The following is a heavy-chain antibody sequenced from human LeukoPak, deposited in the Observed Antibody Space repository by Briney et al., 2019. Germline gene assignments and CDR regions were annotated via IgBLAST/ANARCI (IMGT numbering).Heavy chain of an antibody. V-gene: IGHV3-74*01. J-gene: IGHJ4*02. D-gene: IGHD1-1*01. Sequence: GGSLRLSCAASGFTSSSYWMHWVRQAPGKGLVWVSRINSDGSSTSYADSVKGRFTISRDNAKNTLYLQMNSLRAEDTAVYYCARDIRYWNGDLLDYWGQGTLVTVSS. CDR1: GFTSSSYW. CDR2: INSDGSST. CDR3: ARDIRYWNGDLLDY.